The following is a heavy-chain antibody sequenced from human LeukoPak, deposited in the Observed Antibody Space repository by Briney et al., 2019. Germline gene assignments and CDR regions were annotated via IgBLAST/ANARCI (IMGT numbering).Heavy chain of an antibody. CDR1: GFALSGSW. J-gene: IGHJ4*02. CDR2: INNDGSGT. CDR3: ARAGQGRRPDS. D-gene: IGHD3-10*01. Sequence: GGSLRLSCAASGFALSGSWMHWVRQAPGKGLVWISLINNDGSGTSYADSVKGRFTISKDNTKNTLYLQMNSLRAEDTAVYYCARAGQGRRPDSWGQGTLFTVSS. V-gene: IGHV3-74*01.